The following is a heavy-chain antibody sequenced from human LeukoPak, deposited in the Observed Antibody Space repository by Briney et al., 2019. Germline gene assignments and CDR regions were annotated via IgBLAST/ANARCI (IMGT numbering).Heavy chain of an antibody. CDR3: AREDTGSYREFDY. D-gene: IGHD1-26*01. CDR2: IYSGGST. Sequence: SETLSLTCTVSGGSISSYYWSWIRQPAGKGLEWIGRIYSGGSTNYNPSLKSRVTMSVDSSNNQFSLKLSSVTAADTAVFYCAREDTGSYREFDYWGQGTLVTVSS. J-gene: IGHJ4*02. CDR1: GGSISSYY. V-gene: IGHV4-4*07.